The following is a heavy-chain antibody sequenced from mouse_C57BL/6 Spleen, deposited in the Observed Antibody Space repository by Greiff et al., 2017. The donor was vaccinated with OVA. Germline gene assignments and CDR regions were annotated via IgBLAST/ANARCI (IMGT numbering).Heavy chain of an antibody. CDR3: TTLNYYGSSYEDYAMDD. V-gene: IGHV14-4*01. CDR2: IDPENGDT. CDR1: GFNIKDDY. Sequence: VQLQQSGAELVRPGASVKLSCTASGFNIKDDYMHWVKQRPEQGLEWIGWIDPENGDTEYASKFQGKATITADTSSNTAYLQLSSLTSEDTAVYYCTTLNYYGSSYEDYAMDDWGQGTSVTVSS. D-gene: IGHD1-1*01. J-gene: IGHJ4*01.